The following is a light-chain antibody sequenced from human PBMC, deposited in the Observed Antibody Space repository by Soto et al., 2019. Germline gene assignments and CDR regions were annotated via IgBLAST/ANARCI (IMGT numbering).Light chain of an antibody. Sequence: PATLSSCPGERATLSCRASQSVSSYLAWYQQKPGQAPRLLIYDASNRATGIPARFSGSGSGTDFTLTISSLEPEDFAVYYCQQSSNWPPVFGGGTKVDIK. J-gene: IGKJ4*01. CDR3: QQSSNWPPV. CDR1: QSVSSY. V-gene: IGKV3-11*01. CDR2: DAS.